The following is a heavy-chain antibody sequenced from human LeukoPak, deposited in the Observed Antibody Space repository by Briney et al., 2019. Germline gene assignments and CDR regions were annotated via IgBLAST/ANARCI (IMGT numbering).Heavy chain of an antibody. D-gene: IGHD3-3*01. V-gene: IGHV1-69*05. CDR1: GGTFSSYA. CDR2: IIPIFGTA. Sequence: ASVKVSCKASGGTFSSYAISWGRQAPGQGLEWMGGIIPIFGTANYAQKFQGRVTITTDESTSTAYIELSSLSSEDTAVYYCARGGLGDFWSGYYSSLDYWGQGTLVTVSS. CDR3: ARGGLGDFWSGYYSSLDY. J-gene: IGHJ4*02.